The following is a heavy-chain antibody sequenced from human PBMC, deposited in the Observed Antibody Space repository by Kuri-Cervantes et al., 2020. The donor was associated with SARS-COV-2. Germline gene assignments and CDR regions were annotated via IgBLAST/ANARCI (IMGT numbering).Heavy chain of an antibody. J-gene: IGHJ4*02. V-gene: IGHV1-24*01. CDR1: GYTLTELS. CDR2: FDPEDGET. D-gene: IGHD2-2*02. Sequence: ASVKVSCKVSGYTLTELSMHWVRQAPGKGLEWMGGFDPEDGETIYAQKFQGRVTMTTDTSTSTAYMELRSLRSDDTAVYYCARATYPLAEFDYWGQGTLVTVSS. CDR3: ARATYPLAEFDY.